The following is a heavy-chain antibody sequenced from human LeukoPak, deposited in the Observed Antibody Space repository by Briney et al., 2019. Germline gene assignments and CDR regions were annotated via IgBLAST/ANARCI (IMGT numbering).Heavy chain of an antibody. CDR1: GFTFSNYA. D-gene: IGHD6-19*01. V-gene: IGHV3-23*01. Sequence: GGSLRLSCAASGFTFSNYAMTWVRQAPGKGLEWVSTISSSGGSTHYTESVKGRCTISRDNSKNTVYLQMNSLRAEDTAVFYCARGHSSGWFFFDYWGQGTLVTVSS. CDR2: ISSSGGST. J-gene: IGHJ4*02. CDR3: ARGHSSGWFFFDY.